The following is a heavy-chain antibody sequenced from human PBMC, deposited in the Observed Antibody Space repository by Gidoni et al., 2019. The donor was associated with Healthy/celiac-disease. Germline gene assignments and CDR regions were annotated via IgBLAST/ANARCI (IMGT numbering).Heavy chain of an antibody. J-gene: IGHJ4*02. V-gene: IGHV1-3*01. D-gene: IGHD6-19*01. CDR3: ARGPLAVARLGDY. CDR1: GYTFTSYA. Sequence: QVQLVQSGAEVKKPGASVKVSCKASGYTFTSYAMHWVRQAPGQRLEWMGWINAGNGNTKYSQKFQGRVTITRDTSASTAYMELSSLRSEDTAVYYCARGPLAVARLGDYWGQGTLVTVSS. CDR2: INAGNGNT.